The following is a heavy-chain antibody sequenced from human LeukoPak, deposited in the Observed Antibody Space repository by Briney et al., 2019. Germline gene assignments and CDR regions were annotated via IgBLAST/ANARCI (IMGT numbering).Heavy chain of an antibody. CDR1: GFTVSSNY. J-gene: IGHJ3*02. Sequence: PGGSLRLSCAASGFTVSSNYMSWVRQAPGKGLEWVSVIYSGGSTYYADSVKGRFTISRDNSKNTLYLQMNSLRAEDTAVYYCARGRVTMVRGVIITPGAFDIWGQGTMVTVSS. CDR3: ARGRVTMVRGVIITPGAFDI. D-gene: IGHD3-10*01. CDR2: IYSGGST. V-gene: IGHV3-53*01.